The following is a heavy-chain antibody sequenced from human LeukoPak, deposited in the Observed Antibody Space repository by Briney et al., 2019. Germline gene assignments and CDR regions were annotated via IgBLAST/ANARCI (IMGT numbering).Heavy chain of an antibody. CDR1: GFTFSNYA. V-gene: IGHV3-21*01. CDR3: ATVRIAALY. Sequence: PGGSLRLSCVASGFTFSNYAMSWVRQTPGKGLEWVSSISSSSSYIYYADSVKGRFTISRDNAKNSLYLQMNSLRAEDTAVYYCATVRIAALYWGQGTLVTVSS. J-gene: IGHJ4*02. CDR2: ISSSSSYI. D-gene: IGHD6-13*01.